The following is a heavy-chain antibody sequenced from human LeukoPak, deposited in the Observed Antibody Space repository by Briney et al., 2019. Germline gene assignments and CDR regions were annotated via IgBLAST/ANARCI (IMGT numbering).Heavy chain of an antibody. V-gene: IGHV4-59*01. CDR3: ARDRRGYGTPFDY. D-gene: IGHD4-17*01. Sequence: SETLSLTCTLSGGSISTYYWNWIRQPPGKGLEWIGYVYYSGSNNYNPSLKSRVTISLDTSKSQFSLKLSSVTAADTAVYYCARDRRGYGTPFDYWGQGTLVTVSS. CDR1: GGSISTYY. J-gene: IGHJ4*02. CDR2: VYYSGSN.